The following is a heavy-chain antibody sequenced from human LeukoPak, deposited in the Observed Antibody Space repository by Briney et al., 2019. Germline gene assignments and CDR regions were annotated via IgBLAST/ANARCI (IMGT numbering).Heavy chain of an antibody. D-gene: IGHD5-18*01. V-gene: IGHV3-48*03. CDR2: ISSSGSTI. Sequence: GGSLRLSCAASGFTFSGYEMNWVRQAPGKGLEWVSYISSSGSTIYYADSVKGRFTISRDNAKNSLYLQMNSLRAEDTAVYYCAKDLGDSYGSVRPDVWGKGTTVTVSS. J-gene: IGHJ6*04. CDR3: AKDLGDSYGSVRPDV. CDR1: GFTFSGYE.